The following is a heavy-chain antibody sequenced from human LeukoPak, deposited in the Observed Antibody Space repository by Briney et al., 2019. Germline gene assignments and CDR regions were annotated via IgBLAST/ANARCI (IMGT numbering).Heavy chain of an antibody. CDR3: ARIDYSALSHAFDI. V-gene: IGHV4-61*02. D-gene: IGHD4/OR15-4a*01. J-gene: IGHJ3*02. CDR1: GGSISSGSYY. CDR2: IYTSGST. Sequence: SETLSLTCTVSGGSISSGSYYWRWIRQPAGKGLEWIGRIYTSGSTNYSPSLASRVTISRDTSKNQISLNLSSVTAADTAVYYCARIDYSALSHAFDIWGQGTTVTVSS.